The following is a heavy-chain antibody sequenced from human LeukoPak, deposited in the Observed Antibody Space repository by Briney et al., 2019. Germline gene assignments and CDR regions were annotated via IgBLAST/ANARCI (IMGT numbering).Heavy chain of an antibody. Sequence: GGSLRLSCAASGFTFDDYAMHWVRQAPGKGLGWVSGISWNSGSIGYADSVKGRFTISRDNAKNSLYLQMNSLRAEDTALYYCAKMDDYGDYARGYWGQGTLVTVSS. CDR3: AKMDDYGDYARGY. J-gene: IGHJ4*02. CDR1: GFTFDDYA. CDR2: ISWNSGSI. D-gene: IGHD4-17*01. V-gene: IGHV3-9*01.